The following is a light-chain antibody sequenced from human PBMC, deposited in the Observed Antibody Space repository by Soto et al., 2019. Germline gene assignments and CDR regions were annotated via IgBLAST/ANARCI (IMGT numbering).Light chain of an antibody. Sequence: QSALTQPASVSGSPGQSITISCTGTSSDIGGYNYVSWYQQHPGKAPKLMIYEVSNRPSGVSNRFSGSKSGNTASLTISGLQAEDEADYYCSSYTSSSPVVFGGETNLTVL. CDR1: SSDIGGYNY. J-gene: IGLJ2*01. CDR3: SSYTSSSPVV. CDR2: EVS. V-gene: IGLV2-14*01.